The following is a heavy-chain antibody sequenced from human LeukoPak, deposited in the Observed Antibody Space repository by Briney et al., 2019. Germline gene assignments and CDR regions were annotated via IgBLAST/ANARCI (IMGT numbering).Heavy chain of an antibody. D-gene: IGHD3-22*01. V-gene: IGHV1-2*02. CDR3: ARDYYDSSGFGAFDI. J-gene: IGHJ3*02. CDR1: GGTFNTYT. CDR2: INPNSGGT. Sequence: GASVKVSCKASGGTFNTYTISWVRQAPGQGLEWMGWINPNSGGTNYAQKFQGRVTMTRDTSISTAYMGLSRLRSDDTAVYYCARDYYDSSGFGAFDIWGQGTVVTVSS.